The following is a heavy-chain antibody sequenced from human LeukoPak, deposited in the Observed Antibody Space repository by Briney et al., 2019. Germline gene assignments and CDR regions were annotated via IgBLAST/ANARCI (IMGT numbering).Heavy chain of an antibody. V-gene: IGHV4-39*01. CDR2: IYYSGST. J-gene: IGHJ5*02. Sequence: GTLRLSCAASGFTFSIYGMSWIRQPPGKGLEWIGSIYYSGSTYYNPSLKSRVTISVDTSKNQFSLKLSSVTAADTAVYYCARHSIAAAGTLGWFGPWGQGTLVTVSS. CDR1: GFTFSIYG. D-gene: IGHD6-13*01. CDR3: ARHSIAAAGTLGWFGP.